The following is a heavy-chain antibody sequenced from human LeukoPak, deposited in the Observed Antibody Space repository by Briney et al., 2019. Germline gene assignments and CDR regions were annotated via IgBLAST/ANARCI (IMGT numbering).Heavy chain of an antibody. J-gene: IGHJ4*02. CDR3: ASAAVSTVTAGGIDY. V-gene: IGHV1-18*01. CDR2: ISAYSGNT. D-gene: IGHD2-21*02. Sequence: ASVKVSCKASGYTFTSYGISWVRQAPGQGLEWMAWISAYSGNTEYAENIQVRVTMTTDTSTSTAYMELRSLRSDDTAVYYCASAAVSTVTAGGIDYWGQGTLVTVSS. CDR1: GYTFTSYG.